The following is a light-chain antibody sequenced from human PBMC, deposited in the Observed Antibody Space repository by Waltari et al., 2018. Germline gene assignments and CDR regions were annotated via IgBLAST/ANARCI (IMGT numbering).Light chain of an antibody. CDR2: GAS. J-gene: IGKJ3*01. V-gene: IGKV1-16*01. Sequence: DIQMTQSPSSLSASVGDGVTITCRASQGITVYLAWFQQKAGRAPKSLIKGASSLQSGVPSRFSGSGSGTDFTLTISSLQPEDSGTYYCQHYSNYPFTFGPGTKVDIK. CDR3: QHYSNYPFT. CDR1: QGITVY.